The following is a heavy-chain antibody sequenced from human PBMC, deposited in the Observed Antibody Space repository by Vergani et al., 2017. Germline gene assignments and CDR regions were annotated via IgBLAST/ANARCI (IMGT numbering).Heavy chain of an antibody. CDR1: GFTFDTYT. J-gene: IGHJ1*01. D-gene: IGHD3-10*01. CDR2: ISSGGGDI. CDR3: TTAWGLYYLHGEYFQY. Sequence: EVQLLESEGGLVQPGGSRRLSCAGAGFTFDTYTMAYVRQAPGKGLEWVATISSGGGDIFYADSVKGRFTISRDNSKNTLFLQMNSLKDEDTAVYYCTTAWGLYYLHGEYFQYWGRGTLVSVSS. V-gene: IGHV3-23*01.